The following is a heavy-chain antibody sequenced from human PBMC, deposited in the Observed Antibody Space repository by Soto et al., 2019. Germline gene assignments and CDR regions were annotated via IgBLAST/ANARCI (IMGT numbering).Heavy chain of an antibody. CDR3: AREGLGIVVVPAAIGGMDV. Sequence: GGSLRLSCAASGFTFSSCEMNWVRQAPGKGLEWVSYISSSGSTIYYADSVKGRFTISRDNAKNSLYLQMNSLRAEDTAVYYCAREGLGIVVVPAAIGGMDVWGQGTTVTVSS. D-gene: IGHD2-2*01. CDR1: GFTFSSCE. J-gene: IGHJ6*02. CDR2: ISSSGSTI. V-gene: IGHV3-48*03.